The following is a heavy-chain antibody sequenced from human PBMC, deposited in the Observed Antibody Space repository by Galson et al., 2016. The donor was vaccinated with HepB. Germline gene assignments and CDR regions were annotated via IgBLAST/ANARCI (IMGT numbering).Heavy chain of an antibody. CDR2: ISGGGGLT. CDR1: GITFGRHA. D-gene: IGHD1-14*01. CDR3: ARCLQDITGADAFDI. Sequence: SLRLSCAASGITFGRHAMTWVRQGPGKGLEWVSAISGGGGLTQYRHSWRGPVTIPRDNSKNTLYLQMINLRAEDTAIYYCARCLQDITGADAFDIWGRGTMVTVSP. J-gene: IGHJ3*02. V-gene: IGHV3-23*01.